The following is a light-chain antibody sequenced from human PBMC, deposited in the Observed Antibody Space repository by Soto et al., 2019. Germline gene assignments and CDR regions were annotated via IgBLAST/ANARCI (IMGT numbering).Light chain of an antibody. CDR3: QQGRTSPFS. V-gene: IGKV1D-12*01. CDR2: SAS. Sequence: DIQMTQSPSFVSASVGDRVTLTCRASQYISTWLAWYQQRLGEATRLLICSASTLKNGIPARFSGSGSGTDFTLTISGLQPEDFATYYCQQGRTSPFSFGPGTKV. CDR1: QYISTW. J-gene: IGKJ3*01.